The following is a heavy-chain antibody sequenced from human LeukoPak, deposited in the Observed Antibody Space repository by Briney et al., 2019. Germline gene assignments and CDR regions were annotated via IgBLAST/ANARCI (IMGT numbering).Heavy chain of an antibody. CDR3: PHFTYSYGSGLY. CDR1: GFSLSTSGVG. D-gene: IGHD3-10*01. V-gene: IGHV2-5*02. J-gene: IGHJ4*02. CDR2: IYWDSDK. Sequence: SGPTLVKPTQTLTLTCTFSGFSLSTSGVGVGWIRQPPGKALEWLALIYWDSDKRYSPSLEGRLTITKDTSKNQVVLTMANMDPVDTATYYCPHFTYSYGSGLYWGQGTLVTVSS.